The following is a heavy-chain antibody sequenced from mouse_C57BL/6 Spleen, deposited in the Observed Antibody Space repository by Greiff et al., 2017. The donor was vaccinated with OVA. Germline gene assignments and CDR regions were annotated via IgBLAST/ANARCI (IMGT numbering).Heavy chain of an antibody. CDR1: GFNIKDYY. J-gene: IGHJ1*03. D-gene: IGHD1-1*01. CDR2: IDPEDGDT. V-gene: IGHV14-1*01. CDR3: TPPHYYGSSEGYCDV. Sequence: VQLQQSGAELVRPGASVKLSCTASGFNIKDYYMHWVKQRPEQGLEWIGRIDPEDGDTEYAPKFQGKATMTADTSSNTAYLQRSSLTSEDTAGYYCTPPHYYGSSEGYCDVWGTGTTVTVSS.